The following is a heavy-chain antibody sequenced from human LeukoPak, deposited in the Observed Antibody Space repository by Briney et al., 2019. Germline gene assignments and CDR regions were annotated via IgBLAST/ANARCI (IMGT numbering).Heavy chain of an antibody. CDR1: GGTFISYA. D-gene: IGHD2-8*01. J-gene: IGHJ4*02. Sequence: SVKVSCKASGGTFISYAISWVRQAPGQGLEWMGRIIPIFGTANYAQKFQGRVTITTDESTSTAYMALSSLRSEDTAVYYCARVYLRSYLDYWGQGTLVTVSS. CDR2: IIPIFGTA. V-gene: IGHV1-69*05. CDR3: ARVYLRSYLDY.